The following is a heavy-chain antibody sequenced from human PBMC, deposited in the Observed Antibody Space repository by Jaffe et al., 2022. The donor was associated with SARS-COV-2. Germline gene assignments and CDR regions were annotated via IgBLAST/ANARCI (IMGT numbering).Heavy chain of an antibody. Sequence: EVQLLESGGGLVQPGGSLRLSCAASGFTFRRYSMSWVRQAPGKGPEWVSTVSATDGGIYYADSVKGRFTISKDNLKNTLYLQMNSLRAEDTAVYYCAKTQEGVYNGNFDYWGQGTLVTVSS. V-gene: IGHV3-23*01. CDR2: VSATDGGI. CDR1: GFTFRRYS. CDR3: AKTQEGVYNGNFDY. D-gene: IGHD1-1*01. J-gene: IGHJ4*02.